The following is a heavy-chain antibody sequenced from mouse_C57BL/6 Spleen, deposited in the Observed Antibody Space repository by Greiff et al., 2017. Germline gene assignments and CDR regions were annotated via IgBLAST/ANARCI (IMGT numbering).Heavy chain of an antibody. D-gene: IGHD3-2*02. Sequence: DVKLVESGGDLVKPGGSLKLSCAASGFTFSSYGMSWVRQTPDKRLEWVATISSGGSYTYYPDSVKGRFTISRDNAKNTLYLQMSSLKSEDTALYYCARHEGGSAGYGYFDYWGQGTTLTVAS. V-gene: IGHV5-6*02. CDR1: GFTFSSYG. CDR2: ISSGGSYT. CDR3: ARHEGGSAGYGYFDY. J-gene: IGHJ2*01.